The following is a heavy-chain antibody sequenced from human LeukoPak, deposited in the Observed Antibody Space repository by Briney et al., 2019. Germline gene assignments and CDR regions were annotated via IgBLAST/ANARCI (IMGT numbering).Heavy chain of an antibody. CDR3: AKGSSGYSGYAALAGY. CDR1: AFTFSSYA. V-gene: IGHV3-23*01. J-gene: IGHJ4*02. CDR2: IRGSGGST. Sequence: GGSLRLSCAASAFTFSSYAMSWVSQAPGKGLEWVSAIRGSGGSTYYADSVKGRFTISRDNSKNTLYLQMNSLRAEDTAVYYCAKGSSGYSGYAALAGYWGQGTLVTVSS. D-gene: IGHD5-12*01.